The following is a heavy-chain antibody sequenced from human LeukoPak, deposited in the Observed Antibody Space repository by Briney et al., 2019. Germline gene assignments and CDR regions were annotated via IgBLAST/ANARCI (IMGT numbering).Heavy chain of an antibody. CDR3: ARASAGPTDI. D-gene: IGHD2-2*01. V-gene: IGHV7-4-1*02. J-gene: IGHJ3*02. CDR1: GYTFTSYA. CDR2: INTNTGNP. Sequence: ASVXXXXXXSGYTFTSYAMXWXRQAPGQGLEWMGWINTNTGNPTYAQGFTGRFVFSLDTSVSTAYLQISSLKAEDTAVYYCARASAGPTDIWGQGTMVTVSS.